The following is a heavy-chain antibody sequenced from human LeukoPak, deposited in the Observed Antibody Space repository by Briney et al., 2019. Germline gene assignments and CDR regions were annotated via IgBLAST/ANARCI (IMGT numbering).Heavy chain of an antibody. Sequence: SETLSLTCTVSGGSISSYYWSWIRQPPGKGLEWIGYIYYSGSTNYNLSLESRVTISVDTSKNQFSLKLSSVTAADTAVYYCARDRSFRATYEFDPWGQGTLVTVSS. V-gene: IGHV4-59*01. CDR3: ARDRSFRATYEFDP. J-gene: IGHJ5*02. CDR2: IYYSGST. CDR1: GGSISSYY. D-gene: IGHD1-26*01.